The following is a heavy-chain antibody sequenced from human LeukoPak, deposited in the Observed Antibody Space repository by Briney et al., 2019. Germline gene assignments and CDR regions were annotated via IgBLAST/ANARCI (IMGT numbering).Heavy chain of an antibody. Sequence: SETLSLTCTVSGGSISSHYWSWIRQPPGRGLEWIGYIYSSGTTNYNPSLKSRVTISVDTSKNQFSLKLDSVTAADTAVYYCARASFGDYSAEYFHHWGQGTLVTVSS. CDR1: GGSISSHY. V-gene: IGHV4-59*11. J-gene: IGHJ1*01. CDR3: ARASFGDYSAEYFHH. D-gene: IGHD4-17*01. CDR2: IYSSGTT.